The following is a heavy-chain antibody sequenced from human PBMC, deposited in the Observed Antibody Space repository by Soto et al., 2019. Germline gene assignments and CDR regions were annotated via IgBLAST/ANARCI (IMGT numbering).Heavy chain of an antibody. CDR1: NGSFSVYY. V-gene: IGHV4-34*01. CDR3: ARDSTRPGACDF. CDR2: INHSGST. J-gene: IGHJ3*01. D-gene: IGHD4-4*01. Sequence: QVQLQQWGAGLLKPSETLSLTCAIYNGSFSVYYWIWIRQPPGEGLEWIGEINHSGSTNYNPSLKSRVTMSVDTSKTQFFLKLSSVTAADTAVYYCARDSTRPGACDFWGQGTKVTVSS.